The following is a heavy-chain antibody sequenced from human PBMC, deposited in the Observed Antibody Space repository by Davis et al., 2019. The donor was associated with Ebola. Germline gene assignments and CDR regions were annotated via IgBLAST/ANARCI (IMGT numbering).Heavy chain of an antibody. J-gene: IGHJ6*03. D-gene: IGHD5-18*01. CDR1: GGSISSYY. V-gene: IGHV4-4*07. CDR2: IYTSGST. Sequence: PSETLSLTCTVSGGSISSYYWSWIRQPAGKGLEWIGRIYTSGSTNYNPSLKSRVTMSVDTSKNQFSLKLSSVTAADTAVYYCARSPDTAISYYMDVWGKGTTVTVSS. CDR3: ARSPDTAISYYMDV.